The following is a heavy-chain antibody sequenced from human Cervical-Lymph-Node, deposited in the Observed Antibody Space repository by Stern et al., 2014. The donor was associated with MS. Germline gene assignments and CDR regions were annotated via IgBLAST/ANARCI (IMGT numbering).Heavy chain of an antibody. V-gene: IGHV3-30*04. Sequence: VQLVESGGGVVQPGRSLRLSCAASGFTFSSYAMHWVRQAPGKGLEWVAVISYDGSNKYYADSVKGRFTISRDNSKNTLYLQMNSLRAEDTAVYYCARDFRNEWSGYYPYWGQGTLVTVSS. CDR3: ARDFRNEWSGYYPY. CDR2: ISYDGSNK. D-gene: IGHD3-3*01. J-gene: IGHJ4*02. CDR1: GFTFSSYA.